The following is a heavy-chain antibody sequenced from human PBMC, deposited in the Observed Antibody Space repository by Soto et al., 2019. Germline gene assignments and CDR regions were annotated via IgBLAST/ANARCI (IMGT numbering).Heavy chain of an antibody. CDR2: ISGSGGST. CDR1: GFTFSSYA. D-gene: IGHD2-21*02. Sequence: GGSLRLSCAASGFTFSSYAMSWVRQAPGKGLEWVSAISGSGGSTYYADSVKGRFTISRDNSKNTLYLQMNSLRAEDTAVYYCAKAYCGGDCYPAFDYWGQGTLVTVSS. J-gene: IGHJ4*02. CDR3: AKAYCGGDCYPAFDY. V-gene: IGHV3-23*01.